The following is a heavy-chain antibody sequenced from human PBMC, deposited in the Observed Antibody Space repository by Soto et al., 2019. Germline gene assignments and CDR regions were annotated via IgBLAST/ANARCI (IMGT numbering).Heavy chain of an antibody. CDR3: ARGEQYRGRIFDY. J-gene: IGHJ4*01. D-gene: IGHD1-26*01. V-gene: IGHV6-1*01. CDR2: TYYRSKWYY. CDR1: GDSVSSNSAG. Sequence: SQTLSLTCAITGDSVSSNSAGWSWVRQSPSRGLEWLGRTYYRSKWYYEYAVSVRGRITINPDTSKNQYSLQLNSVTPEDTAVYCCARGEQYRGRIFDYLWRGXLVAVSS.